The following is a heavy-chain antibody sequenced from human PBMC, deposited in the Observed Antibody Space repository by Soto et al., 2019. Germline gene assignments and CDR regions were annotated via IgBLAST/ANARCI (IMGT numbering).Heavy chain of an antibody. Sequence: AAVKVSCKASGFSFTINYFYWVRQAPGQGLEWMGWINPHSGSTKYAQKFQAGVSLTRDTSINTVYMEIQGLRSDDTAVYYCARGSFSTSRGGIDLWGQGTTVTVSS. CDR2: INPHSGST. J-gene: IGHJ6*02. V-gene: IGHV1-2*02. CDR3: ARGSFSTSRGGIDL. D-gene: IGHD3-16*02. CDR1: GFSFTINY.